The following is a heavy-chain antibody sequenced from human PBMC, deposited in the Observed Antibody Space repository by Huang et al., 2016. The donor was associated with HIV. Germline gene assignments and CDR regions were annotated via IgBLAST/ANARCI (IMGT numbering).Heavy chain of an antibody. D-gene: IGHD2-21*01. V-gene: IGHV4-34*02. CDR2: INHRGKS. CDR3: ARPKMIDGTPDSSWNYFDS. CDR1: GGSFNNYY. J-gene: IGHJ4*02. Sequence: QVQLQQWGTGLLKPSETLSLKCAVYGGSFNNYYWSWIRQSPGKGPEWIGEINHRGKSTHNPSLRSRITMSIDTSKSQFYLNRTSVTTADTGVYYCARPKMIDGTPDSSWNYFDSWGQGTLVIVSS.